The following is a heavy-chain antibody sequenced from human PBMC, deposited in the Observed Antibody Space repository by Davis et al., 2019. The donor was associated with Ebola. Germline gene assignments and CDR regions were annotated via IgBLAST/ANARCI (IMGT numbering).Heavy chain of an antibody. Sequence: GESLKISCAASGFTFSSYSMNWVRQAPGKGLEWVSSISVSSGYIYYEDSVKGRFTITRDNSKNTMYLQMNSLRAEDTAVYYCAKDQSSQNYYGLGNWGQGTLVTVSS. CDR2: ISVSSGYI. CDR3: AKDQSSQNYYGLGN. CDR1: GFTFSSYS. J-gene: IGHJ4*02. D-gene: IGHD3-10*01. V-gene: IGHV3-21*01.